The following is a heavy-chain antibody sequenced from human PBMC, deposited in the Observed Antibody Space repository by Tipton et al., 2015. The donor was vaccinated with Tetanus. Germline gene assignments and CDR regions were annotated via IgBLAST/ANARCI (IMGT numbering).Heavy chain of an antibody. J-gene: IGHJ4*02. Sequence: QLVQSGAEVKKPESSVKVSCKTSGGSFSTYITSWVRQAPGQGLEWMGGIIPIFGTITYAQKFQGRVTITADKSTNTAYMELNSLRSEDTAVYYCARSRGGTRVYYAIAFWGQGTLVTVSS. V-gene: IGHV1-69*06. D-gene: IGHD3-22*01. CDR1: GGSFSTYI. CDR3: ARSRGGTRVYYAIAF. CDR2: IIPIFGTI.